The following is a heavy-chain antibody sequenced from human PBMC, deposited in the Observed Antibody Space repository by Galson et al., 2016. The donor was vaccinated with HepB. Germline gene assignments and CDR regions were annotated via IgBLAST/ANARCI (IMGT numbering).Heavy chain of an antibody. D-gene: IGHD3/OR15-3a*01. Sequence: SVKVSCKASGYTFISSYGFSWVRQAPGQGLEWMGWISGYNGNTTYAHKVRDRLTLSIDTATGTAYMELRSLRSDDTAMYYCATFLDYLDNHNWFDPWGQGTLVTVSS. CDR3: ATFLDYLDNHNWFDP. V-gene: IGHV1-18*01. CDR1: GYTFISSYG. J-gene: IGHJ5*02. CDR2: ISGYNGNT.